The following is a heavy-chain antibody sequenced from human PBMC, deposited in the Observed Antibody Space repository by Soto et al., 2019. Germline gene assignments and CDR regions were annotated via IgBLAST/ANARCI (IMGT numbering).Heavy chain of an antibody. CDR3: ARHTEHAFDI. V-gene: IGHV5-10-1*01. J-gene: IGHJ3*02. D-gene: IGHD2-2*02. CDR1: GYSFTSYW. CDR2: IDPSDSYT. Sequence: ESLKISCNGSGYSFTSYWISWVRRMPGKGLEWMGRIDPSDSYTNYSPSFQGHVTISADKSISTAYLQWSSLKASDTAMYYCARHTEHAFDIWGQGTMVTVSS.